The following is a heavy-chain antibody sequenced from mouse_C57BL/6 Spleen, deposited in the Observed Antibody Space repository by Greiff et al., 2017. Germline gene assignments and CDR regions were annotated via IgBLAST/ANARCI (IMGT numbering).Heavy chain of an antibody. CDR2: IDPSDSET. Sequence: QVQLQQPGAELVRPGSSVKLSCKASGYTFTSYWMHWVKQRPIQGLEWIGNIDPSDSETHYNQKFKDKDTLTVDKSSSTAYLQLSHLPSEDSAVYYCARSVGSRFDYWGQGTTLTVSS. J-gene: IGHJ2*01. CDR1: GYTFTSYW. V-gene: IGHV1-52*01. CDR3: ARSVGSRFDY. D-gene: IGHD1-1*01.